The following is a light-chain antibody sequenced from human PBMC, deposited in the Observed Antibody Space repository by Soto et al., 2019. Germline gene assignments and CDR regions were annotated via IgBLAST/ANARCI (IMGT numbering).Light chain of an antibody. J-gene: IGLJ2*01. Sequence: QSALTQPLSVSGSPGQSVTISCTGTSSDVGGYNHVSWYQQHPGKAPKLVIYNVNERPSGVPDRFSGSKSGNTASLTISGLQAEDEADYYCCSYAGNYVVFGGGTKLTAL. CDR2: NVN. V-gene: IGLV2-11*01. CDR1: SSDVGGYNH. CDR3: CSYAGNYVV.